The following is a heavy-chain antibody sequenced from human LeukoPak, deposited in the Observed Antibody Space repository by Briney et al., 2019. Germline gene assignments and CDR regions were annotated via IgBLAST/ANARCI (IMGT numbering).Heavy chain of an antibody. J-gene: IGHJ4*02. V-gene: IGHV3-21*01. Sequence: PGGSLRLSCAASGFTFSLYSITWVRQTPGRGLEWVSSISSSGSYIYYADSVKGRFTVSRDNAKNSLSLQMNSLRAEDTAVCYCARGGHDGTYYLSYWGQGTLVTVSS. CDR3: ARGGHDGTYYLSY. D-gene: IGHD1-26*01. CDR1: GFTFSLYS. CDR2: ISSSGSYI.